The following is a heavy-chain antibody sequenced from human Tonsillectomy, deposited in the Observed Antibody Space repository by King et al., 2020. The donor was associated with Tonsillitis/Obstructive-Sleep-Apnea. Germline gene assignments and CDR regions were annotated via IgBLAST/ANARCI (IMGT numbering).Heavy chain of an antibody. V-gene: IGHV3-23*04. Sequence: VQLVESGGGLVQPGGSLRLSCVASGFTFSTYAMTWVRQAPGKGPEWVSGISVSNGGTYYADSAKGRFTISRDNSKNTLYLQMNSLRADDTALYYCAKDFAAVTGDPGSWGQGTLVTVSS. CDR3: AKDFAAVTGDPGS. CDR1: GFTFSTYA. J-gene: IGHJ5*02. CDR2: ISVSNGGT. D-gene: IGHD6-19*01.